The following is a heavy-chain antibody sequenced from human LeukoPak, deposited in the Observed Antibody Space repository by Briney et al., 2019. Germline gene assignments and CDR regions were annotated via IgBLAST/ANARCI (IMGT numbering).Heavy chain of an antibody. CDR2: ISSSSSYI. J-gene: IGHJ4*02. CDR1: GFTFSSYS. V-gene: IGHV3-21*01. D-gene: IGHD5-12*01. CDR3: ARERVSGYGAAADY. Sequence: GGSLRLSCAASGFTFSSYSMNWVRQAPGKGLEWVSSISSSSSYIYHADSVKCRFTISRDNAKNSLYLQMNSLRAEDTAVYYCARERVSGYGAAADYWGQGTLVTVSS.